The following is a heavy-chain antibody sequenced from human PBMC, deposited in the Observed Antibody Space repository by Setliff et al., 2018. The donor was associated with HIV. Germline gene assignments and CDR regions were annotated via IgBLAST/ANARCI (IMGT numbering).Heavy chain of an antibody. CDR3: ARDMGFCSGGSCYGIH. CDR1: GASFVGDNH. D-gene: IGHD2-15*01. V-gene: IGHV4-30-4*01. J-gene: IGHJ4*02. Sequence: SETLSLTCAVSGASFVGDNHWSWIRQTPERGLEWIAYFMYTDIHYVNYLNYRNPSLASRLSISVDKSKNQFSLTLSSVTAADTAVYYCARDMGFCSGGSCYGIHWGQGTLVTVSS. CDR2: FMYTDIHYVNYLN.